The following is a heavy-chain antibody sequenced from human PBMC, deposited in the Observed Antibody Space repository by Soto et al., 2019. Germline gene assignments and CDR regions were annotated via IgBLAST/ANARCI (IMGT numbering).Heavy chain of an antibody. V-gene: IGHV3-23*01. CDR1: VFTFSSYA. CDR3: AKRRYYDSSGYSS. CDR2: ISGSGGST. Sequence: WWSLRLSCSASVFTFSSYAMSWFRQAPGKGLEWVSAISGSGGSTYYADSVKGRFTISRDNSKNTLYLQMNSLRAEDTAVYYCAKRRYYDSSGYSSWGQGTLVTVSS. J-gene: IGHJ5*02. D-gene: IGHD3-22*01.